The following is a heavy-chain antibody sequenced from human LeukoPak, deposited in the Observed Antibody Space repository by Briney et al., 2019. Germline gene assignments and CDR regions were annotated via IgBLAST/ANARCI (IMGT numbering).Heavy chain of an antibody. CDR2: IYYSGST. J-gene: IGHJ5*02. Sequence: SQTLSLTCTVSGGSISSYYWSWIRQPPGKGLEWIGYIYYSGSTNYNPSLKSRVTISVDTSKNQFSLKLSSVTAADTAVYYCARGGYSSSWYNWFDPWGQGTLVTVSS. CDR1: GGSISSYY. V-gene: IGHV4-59*01. D-gene: IGHD6-13*01. CDR3: ARGGYSSSWYNWFDP.